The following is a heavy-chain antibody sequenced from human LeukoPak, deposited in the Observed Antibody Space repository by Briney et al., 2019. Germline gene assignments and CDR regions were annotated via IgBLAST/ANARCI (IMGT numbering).Heavy chain of an antibody. Sequence: GGSLRLSCVASRFTFSYYSMNWVRRAPGTGLEWVSSISFGGGHIFYTDSVKGRFTIFRDDSKNSLYLEMNSLRAEDTAVYFCARIVLTPPYGMDVWGQGTTVTVSS. D-gene: IGHD2/OR15-2a*01. V-gene: IGHV3-21*01. CDR3: ARIVLTPPYGMDV. J-gene: IGHJ6*02. CDR2: ISFGGGHI. CDR1: RFTFSYYS.